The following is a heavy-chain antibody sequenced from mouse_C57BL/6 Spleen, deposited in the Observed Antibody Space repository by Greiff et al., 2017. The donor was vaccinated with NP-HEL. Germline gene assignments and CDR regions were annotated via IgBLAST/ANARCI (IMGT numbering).Heavy chain of an antibody. CDR3: ARNPPSGGFAY. J-gene: IGHJ3*01. CDR1: GYAFSSSW. Sequence: VQLQESGPELVKPGASVKISCKASGYAFSSSWMNWVKQRPGKGLEWIGRIYPGDGDTNYNGKFKGKATLTADKSSSTAYMHLSSLTSEDSAVYFCARNPPSGGFAYWGQGTLVTVSA. V-gene: IGHV1-82*01. CDR2: IYPGDGDT.